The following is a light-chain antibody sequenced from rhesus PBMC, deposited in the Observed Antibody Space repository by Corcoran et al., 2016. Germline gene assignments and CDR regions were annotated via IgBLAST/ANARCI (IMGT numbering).Light chain of an antibody. J-gene: IGKJ3*01. V-gene: IGKV1-74*01. CDR2: KAS. CDR3: QHGYGTPFT. CDR1: ENVSNY. Sequence: DIQMTQSPSSLSASVGDRVTITCRASENVSNYLHWYQQKTGKAPKLLIYKASTLQSGVPSRFSGSGPGNDYTFTISSLQPEDVATYYCQHGYGTPFTFGPGTKLDIK.